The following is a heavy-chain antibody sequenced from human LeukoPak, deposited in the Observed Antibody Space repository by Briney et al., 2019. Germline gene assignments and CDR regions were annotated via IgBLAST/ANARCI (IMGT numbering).Heavy chain of an antibody. V-gene: IGHV3-23*01. CDR1: GFTFSSYG. CDR3: AKESCSSTSCYASADY. Sequence: GGSLRLSCAASGFTFSSYGMRWVRQAPGKGLVWVSAISGSGGSTYYADSVKGRFTISRDNSKNTLYLQMNSLRAEDTAVYYCAKESCSSTSCYASADYWGQGTLVTVSS. CDR2: ISGSGGST. D-gene: IGHD2-2*01. J-gene: IGHJ4*02.